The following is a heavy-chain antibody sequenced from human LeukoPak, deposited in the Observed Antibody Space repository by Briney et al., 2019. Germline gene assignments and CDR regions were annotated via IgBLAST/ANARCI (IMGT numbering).Heavy chain of an antibody. CDR3: AKDPTGAYYDFCSGLGPHYCYYGMDV. CDR2: ISGSGGST. CDR1: GFTFSSYA. V-gene: IGHV3-23*01. D-gene: IGHD3-3*01. Sequence: GGSLRLSCAASGFTFSSYAMSWVRDTPGKGLGRVSAISGSGGSTYYADSVEGRFTISRDNSKNTLYLQMNSLRAEETAVYYCAKDPTGAYYDFCSGLGPHYCYYGMDVWGQGTTVTVSS. J-gene: IGHJ6*02.